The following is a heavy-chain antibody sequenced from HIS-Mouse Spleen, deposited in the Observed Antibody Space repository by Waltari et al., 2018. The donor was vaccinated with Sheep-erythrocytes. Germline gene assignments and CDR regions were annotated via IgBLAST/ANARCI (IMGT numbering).Heavy chain of an antibody. CDR1: GFTFSSYW. Sequence: EVQLVESGGGLVQPGGSLRLSCAASGFTFSSYWMHWVRQAPGKGLVWVSRMNSDGRSTSNADSVKGRFTISRDNAKNTLYLQMNSLRAEDTAVYYCARETEWELSFDYWGQGTLVTVSS. V-gene: IGHV3-74*01. CDR2: MNSDGRST. J-gene: IGHJ4*02. D-gene: IGHD1-26*01. CDR3: ARETEWELSFDY.